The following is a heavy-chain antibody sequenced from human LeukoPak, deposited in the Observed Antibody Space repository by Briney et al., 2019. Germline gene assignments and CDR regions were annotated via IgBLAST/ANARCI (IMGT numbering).Heavy chain of an antibody. D-gene: IGHD2-2*02. CDR2: INHSGST. V-gene: IGHV4-34*01. CDR3: ARVTIYCSSTSCYMSYYYYYMDV. J-gene: IGHJ6*03. Sequence: SETLSLTCAVYGGSFSGYYWSRIRQPPGKGLEWIGEINHSGSTNYNPSLKSRVTISVDTSKNQFSLKLSSVTAADTAVYYCARVTIYCSSTSCYMSYYYYYMDVWGKGTTVTVSS. CDR1: GGSFSGYY.